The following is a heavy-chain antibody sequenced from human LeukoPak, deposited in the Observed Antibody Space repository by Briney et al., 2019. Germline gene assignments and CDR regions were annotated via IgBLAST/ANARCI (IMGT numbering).Heavy chain of an antibody. CDR2: IKQDGSEK. CDR3: ARCGYSYGWRNYYYMDV. J-gene: IGHJ6*03. CDR1: GFTFSSYW. Sequence: GGSLRLSCAASGFTFSSYWMSWVRQAPGKGLEWVANIKQDGSEKYYVDSVKGRFTISRDNAKNSLYLQMNSLRAEDTAVYYCARCGYSYGWRNYYYMDVWGKGTTVTISS. V-gene: IGHV3-7*01. D-gene: IGHD5-18*01.